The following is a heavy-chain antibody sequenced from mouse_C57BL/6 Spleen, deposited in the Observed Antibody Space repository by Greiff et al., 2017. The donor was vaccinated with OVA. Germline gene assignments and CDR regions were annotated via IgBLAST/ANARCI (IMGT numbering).Heavy chain of an antibody. Sequence: EVKLMESGEGLVKPGGSLKLSCAASGFTFSSYAMSWVRQTPEKRLEWVAYISSGGDYIYYADTVKGRFTISRDNARNTLYLQMSSLKSEDTAMYYCTRDEAQAYFDYWGQGTTLTVSS. J-gene: IGHJ2*01. CDR2: ISSGGDYI. D-gene: IGHD3-2*02. V-gene: IGHV5-9-1*02. CDR1: GFTFSSYA. CDR3: TRDEAQAYFDY.